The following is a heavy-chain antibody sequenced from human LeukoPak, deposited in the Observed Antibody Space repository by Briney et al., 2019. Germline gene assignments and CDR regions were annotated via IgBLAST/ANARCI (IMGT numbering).Heavy chain of an antibody. D-gene: IGHD3-16*01. J-gene: IGHJ4*02. CDR2: VSSDGSRT. CDR3: ATDGAYGLTH. V-gene: IGHV3-74*01. CDR1: GVSFSTTS. Sequence: PGGSLRLSCAASGVSFSTTSMHWVRQAPGKGLMWVSHVSSDGSRTYADSVKGRFTVSRDNNKDMVYLQMRSLRAEDTAVYYCATDGAYGLTHWGQGTLVTVSS.